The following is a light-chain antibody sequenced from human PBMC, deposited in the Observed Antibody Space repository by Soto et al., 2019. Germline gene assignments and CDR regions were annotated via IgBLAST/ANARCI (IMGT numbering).Light chain of an antibody. CDR1: SSNIGSHI. CDR2: TNN. V-gene: IGLV1-44*01. CDR3: AAWDDSAFGVV. Sequence: QSVLTQPPSASGAPGQRVTISCSGSSSNIGSHIVNWYQQVPGTAPKLLIYTNNQRPSGVPDRFSGSKSGTSASLAISGLQSEDEADYYCAAWDDSAFGVVFGGGTKLNVL. J-gene: IGLJ2*01.